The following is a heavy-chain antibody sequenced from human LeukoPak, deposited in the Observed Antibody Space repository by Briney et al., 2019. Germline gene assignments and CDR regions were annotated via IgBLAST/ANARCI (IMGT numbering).Heavy chain of an antibody. CDR2: IRYDGAVK. D-gene: IGHD6-13*01. CDR3: ARDPESSSFDY. V-gene: IGHV3-7*01. J-gene: IGHJ4*02. Sequence: GGSLRLSCTASGLNFRTSWMSWVRQSPGKGLEFLANIRYDGAVKNYMDSVRGRFTISRDNPKNSLYLQMDSLRADDTAVYYCARDPESSSFDYWGQRVLVTVSS. CDR1: GLNFRTSW.